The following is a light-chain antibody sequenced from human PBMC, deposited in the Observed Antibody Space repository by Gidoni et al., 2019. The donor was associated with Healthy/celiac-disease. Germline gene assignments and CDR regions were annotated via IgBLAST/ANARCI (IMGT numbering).Light chain of an antibody. CDR1: QSLVYSDGNTY. Sequence: VVMTQSPLSLPVTLGQPASISCRSSQSLVYSDGNTYLNWFQQRPDQSPRRLIYKVSSRDAGVQDRFSGSGSDDDFTLKISRVEAEDVGVYYCMQGTHWPPAFGQGTRLEIK. CDR3: MQGTHWPPA. J-gene: IGKJ5*01. CDR2: KVS. V-gene: IGKV2-30*01.